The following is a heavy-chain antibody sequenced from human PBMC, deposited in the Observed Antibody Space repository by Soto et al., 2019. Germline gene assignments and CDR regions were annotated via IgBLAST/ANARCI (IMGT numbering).Heavy chain of an antibody. V-gene: IGHV3-9*01. D-gene: IGHD6-13*01. CDR2: ISWNSGSI. J-gene: IGHJ4*02. CDR3: AKARPDSSSWSLPFDY. CDR1: GFTFDDYA. Sequence: EVQLVESGGGLVQPGRSLRLSCAASGFTFDDYAMHWVRQAPGKGLEWVSGISWNSGSIGYADSVKGRFTISSDNAKNSLYLQMNSLRAEDTALYYCAKARPDSSSWSLPFDYWGQGTLVTVSS.